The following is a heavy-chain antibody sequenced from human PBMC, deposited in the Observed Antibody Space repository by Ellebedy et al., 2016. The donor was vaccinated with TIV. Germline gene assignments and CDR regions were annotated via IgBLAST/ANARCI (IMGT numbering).Heavy chain of an antibody. CDR2: ISSSGSTI. V-gene: IGHV3-11*01. J-gene: IGHJ6*02. Sequence: GGSLRLSXAASGFTFSDYYMSWIRQAPGKGLEWVSYISSSGSTIYYADSVKGRFTISRDNAKNSLYLQMNSLRAEDTAVYYCARDCVPQEYYYYGMDVWGQGTTVTVSS. CDR3: ARDCVPQEYYYYGMDV. CDR1: GFTFSDYY. D-gene: IGHD2-2*01.